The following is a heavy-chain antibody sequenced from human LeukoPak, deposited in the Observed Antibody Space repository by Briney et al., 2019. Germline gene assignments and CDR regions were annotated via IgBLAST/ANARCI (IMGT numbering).Heavy chain of an antibody. V-gene: IGHV3-33*01. J-gene: IGHJ4*02. Sequence: GGSLTLSCAASGFTFSSYGMHWVRQAPGKGLEWVAVIWYDGSNKYYADSVKGRFTISRDNSKNTLYLQMNSLRAEDTAVYYCARDLGGSGGATFCDYWGQGTLVTVSS. CDR1: GFTFSSYG. CDR2: IWYDGSNK. CDR3: ARDLGGSGGATFCDY. D-gene: IGHD1-26*01.